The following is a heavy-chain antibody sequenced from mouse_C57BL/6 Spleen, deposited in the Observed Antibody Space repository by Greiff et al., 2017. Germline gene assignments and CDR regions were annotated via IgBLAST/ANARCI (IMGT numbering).Heavy chain of an antibody. CDR2: IWRGGST. J-gene: IGHJ4*01. CDR1: GFSLTSYG. CDR3: AKSDSSGYVGAMDY. Sequence: VKLVESGPGLVQPSQSLSITCTVSGFSLTSYGVHWVRQSPGKGLEWLGVIWRGGSTDYNAAFMSRLSITKDNSKSQVFFKMNSLQADDTAIYYCAKSDSSGYVGAMDYWGQGTSVTVSS. D-gene: IGHD3-2*02. V-gene: IGHV2-5*01.